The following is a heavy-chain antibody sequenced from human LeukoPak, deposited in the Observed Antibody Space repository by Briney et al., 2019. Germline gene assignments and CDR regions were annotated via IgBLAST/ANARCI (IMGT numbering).Heavy chain of an antibody. Sequence: PGGSLRLSCAASGFTFSSYSMNWVRQAPGKGLEWVSSISSSSSYIYYADSVKGRFTISRDNAKNSLYLQMNSLRAEDTAVYYCARPKLAAAANDYWGQGTLVTVSS. V-gene: IGHV3-21*01. CDR1: GFTFSSYS. CDR3: ARPKLAAAANDY. D-gene: IGHD6-13*01. J-gene: IGHJ4*02. CDR2: ISSSSSYI.